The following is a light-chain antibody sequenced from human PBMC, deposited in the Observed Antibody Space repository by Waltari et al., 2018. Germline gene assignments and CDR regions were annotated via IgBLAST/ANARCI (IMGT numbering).Light chain of an antibody. Sequence: EIVLTQSTGTLSLSPGERDTLSCRASHRVRGSLAWYQQKAVQARRLLIYGSSSRATGIPDSFSGSGFGTDFSFTISILEPEYFAVYYCQHYVRLPATFGQGTKVEI. CDR1: HRVRGS. J-gene: IGKJ1*01. CDR2: GSS. V-gene: IGKV3-20*01. CDR3: QHYVRLPAT.